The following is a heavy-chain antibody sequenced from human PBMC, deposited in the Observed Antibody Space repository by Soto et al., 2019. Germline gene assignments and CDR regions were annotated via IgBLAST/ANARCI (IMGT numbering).Heavy chain of an antibody. J-gene: IGHJ4*02. Sequence: LKISCRCSGYTFSNFWIAWVRHLPGKGLEWMGIIYPGDHETRYSPSFHGKVTISADKSINTAYLQWSSLEASDSAFYYCARSPRSSPYFDYWGQGALVTDSS. CDR3: ARSPRSSPYFDY. CDR1: GYTFSNFW. V-gene: IGHV5-51*01. CDR2: IYPGDHET. D-gene: IGHD6-13*01.